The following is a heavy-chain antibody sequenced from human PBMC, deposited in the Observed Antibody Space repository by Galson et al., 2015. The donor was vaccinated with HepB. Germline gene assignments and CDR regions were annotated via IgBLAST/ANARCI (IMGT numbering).Heavy chain of an antibody. V-gene: IGHV1-2*04. Sequence: SVKVSCKASGYTFTGYHMHWVRQAPGQGLEWMGWINPNSGGTNYAQKFQGWVTMTRDTSISTAYMELSRLRSDDTAVYYCAREELRYCSGGSCYSGEFGYWGQGTLVTVSS. J-gene: IGHJ4*02. CDR3: AREELRYCSGGSCYSGEFGY. CDR2: INPNSGGT. CDR1: GYTFTGYH. D-gene: IGHD2-15*01.